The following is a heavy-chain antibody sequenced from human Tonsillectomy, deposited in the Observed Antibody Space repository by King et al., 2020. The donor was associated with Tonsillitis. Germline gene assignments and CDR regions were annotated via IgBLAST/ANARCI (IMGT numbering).Heavy chain of an antibody. V-gene: IGHV3-30*01. CDR3: ARADYYDSSGYFDYYYYYGMDV. D-gene: IGHD3-22*01. J-gene: IGHJ6*02. CDR1: GFTFSSYS. CDR2: ISYDGSNK. Sequence: QVQLVESGGGVVQPGRSLRLSCAASGFTFSSYSMHWVRQAPDKGLEWVAVISYDGSNKYYADSVKGRFTISRDNSKNTQYLQMNSLRAEDTAVYYCARADYYDSSGYFDYYYYYGMDVWGQGTTVTVSS.